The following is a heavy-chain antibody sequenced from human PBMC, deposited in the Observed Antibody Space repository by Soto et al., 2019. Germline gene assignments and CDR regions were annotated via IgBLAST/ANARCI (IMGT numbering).Heavy chain of an antibody. J-gene: IGHJ4*02. D-gene: IGHD1-26*01. CDR1: GFTFSSYA. CDR2: ISYDGSNK. CDR3: ARSPSGSSFYYFDY. V-gene: IGHV3-30-3*01. Sequence: QVQLVESGGGVVQPGRSLRLSCAASGFTFSSYAMHWVRQAPGKGLEWVAVISYDGSNKYYADSVKGRFTISRDNSKNTLYLQMNSLRAEDTAVYYCARSPSGSSFYYFDYWGQGTLVTVSS.